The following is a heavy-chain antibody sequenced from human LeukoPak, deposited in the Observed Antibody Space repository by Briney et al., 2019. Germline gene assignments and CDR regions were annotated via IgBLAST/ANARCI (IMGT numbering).Heavy chain of an antibody. CDR2: ISSSSTTI. CDR1: GFTFSYYK. CDR3: ARDWDDYGDLDAFDI. D-gene: IGHD4-17*01. V-gene: IGHV3-48*01. Sequence: GGSLRLSCTASGFTFSYYKMNWVRQAPGKGLEWVSYISSSSTTIYYADSVKGRFTISRDNAKNSLYLQMNSLRAEDTAVYYCARDWDDYGDLDAFDIWGQGTMVTVSS. J-gene: IGHJ3*02.